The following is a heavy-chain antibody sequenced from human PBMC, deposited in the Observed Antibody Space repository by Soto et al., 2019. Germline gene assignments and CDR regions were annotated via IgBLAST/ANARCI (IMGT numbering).Heavy chain of an antibody. V-gene: IGHV3-30*18. D-gene: IGHD3-3*01. CDR2: ISYDGSNK. CDR1: GFTFSSYG. CDR3: AKAAVHRRSWSGYPLGYYFDY. Sequence: GGSLRLSCAASGFTFSSYGMHWVRQAPGKGLEWVAVISYDGSNKYYADSVKGRFTISRDNSKNTLYLQMNSLRAEDTAVYYCAKAAVHRRSWSGYPLGYYFDYWGQGTLVTVSS. J-gene: IGHJ4*02.